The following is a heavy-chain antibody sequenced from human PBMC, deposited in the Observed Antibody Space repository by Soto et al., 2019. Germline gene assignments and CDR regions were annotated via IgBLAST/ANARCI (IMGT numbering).Heavy chain of an antibody. Sequence: QLQLQESGSGLVKPSQTLSLTCAVSGGSISSGGYSWSWIRQPPGKGLQWIGYIYHSGSTYYSPSLNSRVTISVDRSTHQFSLKLSTVTAADTAVYYCATVPGPWGQRTLVTLSS. CDR2: IYHSGST. CDR3: ATVPGP. CDR1: GGSISSGGYS. V-gene: IGHV4-30-2*01. J-gene: IGHJ5*02.